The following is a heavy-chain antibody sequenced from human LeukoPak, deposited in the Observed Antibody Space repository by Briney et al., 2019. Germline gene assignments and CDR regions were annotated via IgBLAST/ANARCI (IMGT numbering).Heavy chain of an antibody. J-gene: IGHJ4*02. D-gene: IGHD3-10*01. CDR3: ARGRGFGELLFDY. CDR1: GGSISSSSYY. V-gene: IGHV4-39*07. Sequence: NTSETLSLTCTVSGGSISSSSYYWGWIRQPPGKGLEWIGSIYYSGSTNYNPSLKSRVTISVDTSKNQFSLKLSSVTAADTAVYYCARGRGFGELLFDYWGQGTLVTVSS. CDR2: IYYSGST.